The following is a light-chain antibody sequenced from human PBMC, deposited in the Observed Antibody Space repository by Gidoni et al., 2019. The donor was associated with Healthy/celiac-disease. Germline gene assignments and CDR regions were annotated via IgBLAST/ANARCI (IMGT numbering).Light chain of an antibody. Sequence: DLVMTQSPDSLALPLGERATINRKSSQSLLHSSNNKDYVAWYQQKAGQPPKLLLYWASTRESGVPDRFSGSGSGTDFSLSISSLQTEDVAVYYCQQYYSSPLTCGGGTKVLI. V-gene: IGKV4-1*01. CDR1: QSLLHSSNNKDY. J-gene: IGKJ4*01. CDR2: WAS. CDR3: QQYYSSPLT.